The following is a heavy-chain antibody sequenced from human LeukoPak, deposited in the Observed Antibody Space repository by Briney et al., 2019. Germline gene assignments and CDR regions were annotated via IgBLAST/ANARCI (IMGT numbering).Heavy chain of an antibody. J-gene: IGHJ6*03. CDR1: GFTFDDYG. CDR2: INWNGGST. CDR3: ARDTCTTIFGVVSYYMDV. D-gene: IGHD3-3*01. Sequence: PGGSLRLSCAASGFTFDDYGMSWVRQAPGKGLEWVSGINWNGGSTGYADSVKGRFTISRDNAKNSLYLQMNSLRAEDTALYYCARDTCTTIFGVVSYYMDVWGKGTTVTVSS. V-gene: IGHV3-20*04.